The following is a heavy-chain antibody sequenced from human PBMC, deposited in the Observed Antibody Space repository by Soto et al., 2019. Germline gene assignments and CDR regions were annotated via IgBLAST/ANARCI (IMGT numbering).Heavy chain of an antibody. D-gene: IGHD2-21*02. Sequence: GGSLRLSCAATGFTFSVYAITFVRHAAFKWLEWVSAVTANGGSTYSADSVKGRFTISRDNSKNTLFLQMNSLRAEDTAVYYCASLGVGDWANYYYYYGMDVWGQGTTVTVSS. CDR2: VTANGGST. V-gene: IGHV3-23*01. J-gene: IGHJ6*02. CDR3: ASLGVGDWANYYYYYGMDV. CDR1: GFTFSVYA.